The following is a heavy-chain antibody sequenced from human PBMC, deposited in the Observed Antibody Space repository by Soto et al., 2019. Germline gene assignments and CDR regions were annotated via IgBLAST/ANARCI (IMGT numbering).Heavy chain of an antibody. CDR1: GGSISSYY. V-gene: IGHV4-59*01. Sequence: SETLSLTCTVSGGSISSYYWSWIRQPPGKGLEWIGYIYYSGSTNYNPSLKSRVTISVDTSKNQFPLKLSSVTAADTAVYYCARGYGDYAWYFDLWGRGTLVTVSS. CDR2: IYYSGST. D-gene: IGHD4-17*01. CDR3: ARGYGDYAWYFDL. J-gene: IGHJ2*01.